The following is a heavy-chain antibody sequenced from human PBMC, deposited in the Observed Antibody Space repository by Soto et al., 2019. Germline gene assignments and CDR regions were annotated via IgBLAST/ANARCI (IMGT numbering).Heavy chain of an antibody. D-gene: IGHD3-16*01. CDR2: RIIGGSI. Sequence: QVHLEQWGAGLLKPSETLSFTCPIYVASLGGFHWTCLRQPPGKGREWIGERIIGGSIHYNPSPKSRVTFSLDTSKNQFSLQIMSVTAADTAVYYCARSPLGYDYVRQTWREVGDSFDIWGRGTLVTVSS. CDR1: VASLGGFH. J-gene: IGHJ3*02. CDR3: ARSPLGYDYVRQTWREVGDSFDI. V-gene: IGHV4-34*12.